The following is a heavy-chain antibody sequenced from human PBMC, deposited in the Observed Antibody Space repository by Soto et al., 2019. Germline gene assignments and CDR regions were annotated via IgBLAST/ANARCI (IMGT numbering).Heavy chain of an antibody. CDR1: GFTFSSYA. CDR2: ISYDGSNK. V-gene: IGHV3-30-3*01. J-gene: IGHJ6*02. CDR3: ARDRSSSDYSYYYGMDV. D-gene: IGHD6-6*01. Sequence: QVQLVESGGGVVQPGRSLRLSCAASGFTFSSYAMHWVRQAPGKGLEWVAVISYDGSNKYYADSVKGRFTISRDNSKNTLYLQMNSLRAEDTAVYYCARDRSSSDYSYYYGMDVWGQGTTVTVSS.